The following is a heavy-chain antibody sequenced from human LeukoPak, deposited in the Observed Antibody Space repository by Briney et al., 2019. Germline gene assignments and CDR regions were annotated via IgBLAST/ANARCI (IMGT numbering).Heavy chain of an antibody. V-gene: IGHV3-23*01. Sequence: GGSLRLSCAASGFTFSSYAMSWVRQAPGKGLEWVSAISGSGGSTYYADSVKGRFTISRDTATNSVILQMDSLKDEDTALYYCSRGPYGANWLDTWGQGALVIVSS. D-gene: IGHD4-17*01. CDR1: GFTFSSYA. CDR2: ISGSGGST. CDR3: SRGPYGANWLDT. J-gene: IGHJ5*02.